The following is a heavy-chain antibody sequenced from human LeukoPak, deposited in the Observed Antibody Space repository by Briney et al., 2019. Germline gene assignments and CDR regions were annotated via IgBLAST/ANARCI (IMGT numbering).Heavy chain of an antibody. CDR1: GFTFSSYG. D-gene: IGHD3-10*01. V-gene: IGHV3-30*02. Sequence: GGSLRLSCPASGFTFSSYGMHWVRQAPGKGLEWVAFIRYDGSNKYYADSVKGRFTISRDNSKNTLYLQMNSLRAEDTAVYYCAKDPAIGGQLPFLYWGQGTLVTVSS. CDR2: IRYDGSNK. J-gene: IGHJ4*02. CDR3: AKDPAIGGQLPFLY.